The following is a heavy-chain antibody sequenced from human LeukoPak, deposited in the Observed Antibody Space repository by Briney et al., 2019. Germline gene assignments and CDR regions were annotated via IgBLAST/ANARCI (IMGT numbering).Heavy chain of an antibody. J-gene: IGHJ4*02. V-gene: IGHV4-4*07. D-gene: IGHD1-20*01. Sequence: SETLSLTCTVSGGSISSYYWSWIRQPAGKGLEWIGRIYTSGSTNYNPSLKSRVTMSVDTSKNQFSLKLSSVTAADTAVYYCARLDATPRGITGTAFDYWGQGTLVTVSS. CDR1: GGSISSYY. CDR3: ARLDATPRGITGTAFDY. CDR2: IYTSGST.